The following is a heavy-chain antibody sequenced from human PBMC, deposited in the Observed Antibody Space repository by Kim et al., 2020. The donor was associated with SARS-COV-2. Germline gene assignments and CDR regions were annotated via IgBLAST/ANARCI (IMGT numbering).Heavy chain of an antibody. J-gene: IGHJ6*01. CDR3: ANVVGMDDYNYYYYYGM. V-gene: IGHV3-23*01. CDR2: ISGGGVNK. D-gene: IGHD4-4*01. Sequence: GGSLRLSCAASGFTFSSYAMSWVRQAPGKGLEWVSVISGGGVNKFYADSVRGRFTISRDNSKNTLYLQMNSLRDEDTALYYCANVVGMDDYNYYYYYGM. CDR1: GFTFSSYA.